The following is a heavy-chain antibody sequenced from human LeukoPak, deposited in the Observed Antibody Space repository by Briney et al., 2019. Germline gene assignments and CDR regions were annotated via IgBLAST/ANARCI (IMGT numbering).Heavy chain of an antibody. CDR2: VSGSGGNT. D-gene: IGHD6-19*01. CDR1: GFIFSSYA. J-gene: IGHJ4*02. CDR3: AGYSSGRRTPTARRDY. V-gene: IGHV3-23*01. Sequence: GGSLRLSCAASGFIFSSYAMSWVRQAPGKGLEWVSAVSGSGGNTYDADSVKGRFTISRDNSKNTLYLQMNSLRAEDTAVYYCAGYSSGRRTPTARRDYWGQGTLVTVSS.